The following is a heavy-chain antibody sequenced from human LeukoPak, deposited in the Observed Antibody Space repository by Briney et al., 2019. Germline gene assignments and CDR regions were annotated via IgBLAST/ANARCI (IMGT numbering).Heavy chain of an antibody. J-gene: IGHJ4*02. CDR2: IRSNGGST. D-gene: IGHD2-2*01. CDR1: GFTFSSYA. CDR3: VKGGGYCSSTSCPPPYYFDY. Sequence: PGGSLRLSCSASGFTFSSYAIHWVHQAPGKGLEYFSAIRSNGGSTYYADSVKGRFTISRDNSKNTLYLQMSSLRAEDTAVYYCVKGGGYCSSTSCPPPYYFDYWGQGTLVTVSS. V-gene: IGHV3-64D*06.